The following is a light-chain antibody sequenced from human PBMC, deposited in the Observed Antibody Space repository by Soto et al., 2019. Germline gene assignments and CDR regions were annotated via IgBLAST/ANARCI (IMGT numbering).Light chain of an antibody. CDR3: CSYAGSSTFEV. V-gene: IGLV2-23*03. J-gene: IGLJ1*01. CDR2: EGS. Sequence: QSALTQPASVSGSPGQSITISCTGTSSDVGSYNLVSWYQQDPGKAPKLMIYEGSKRPSGVSNRFSGCKSGNAAPLTISGLQAEDEADYYCCSYAGSSTFEVFGTGTKVTVL. CDR1: SSDVGSYNL.